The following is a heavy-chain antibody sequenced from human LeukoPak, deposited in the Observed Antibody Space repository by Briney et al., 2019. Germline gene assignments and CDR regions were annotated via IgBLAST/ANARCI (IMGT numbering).Heavy chain of an antibody. V-gene: IGHV3-21*01. CDR2: ISSSGSYI. J-gene: IGHJ3*02. CDR3: AGDYEGNLAFDI. D-gene: IGHD4-23*01. CDR1: GFTFSSYS. Sequence: PGGSLRLSCAASGFTFSSYSVNWVRQAPGKGLAWVSSISSSGSYIYYADSVKGRFTFSRNNAKNSLYLQMNSLRAEDTAVYYCAGDYEGNLAFDIWGQGTMVTVSS.